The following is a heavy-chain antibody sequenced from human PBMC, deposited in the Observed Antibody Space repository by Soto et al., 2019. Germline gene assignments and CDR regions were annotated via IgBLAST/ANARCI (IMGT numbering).Heavy chain of an antibody. J-gene: IGHJ6*04. CDR2: IKQDGSEK. V-gene: IGHV3-7*01. CDR1: GFTFSSYW. Sequence: EVQLVESGGGLVQPGGSLRLSCAASGFTFSSYWMSWVRQAPGKGLEWVANIKQDGSEKYYVDSVKGRLTMSRDNAKNPLYLQMNSLRAEDTAVYYCARAEEGRSGGSAAYYYYYEIDVWGKGSTVTVSS. D-gene: IGHD2-15*01. CDR3: ARAEEGRSGGSAAYYYYYEIDV.